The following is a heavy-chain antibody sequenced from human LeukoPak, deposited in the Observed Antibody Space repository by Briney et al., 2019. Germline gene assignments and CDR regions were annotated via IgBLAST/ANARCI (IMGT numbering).Heavy chain of an antibody. J-gene: IGHJ4*02. CDR1: GFTFTNSS. CDR3: ARDARGGTYGLE. Sequence: GGSLRLSCVASGFTFTNSSMKWVRQAPGKRLEWVASINQDGSETFFEDSVRGRFTIPRDNAKKSLHLQMNSLRVEDTGVYYCARDARGGTYGLEWGQGTLVTVSS. V-gene: IGHV3-7*01. CDR2: INQDGSET. D-gene: IGHD3-16*01.